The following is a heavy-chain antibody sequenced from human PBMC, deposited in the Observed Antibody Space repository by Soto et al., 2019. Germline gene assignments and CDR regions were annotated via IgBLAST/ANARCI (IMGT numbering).Heavy chain of an antibody. CDR3: ARDSPPPPYFNYYGLDV. V-gene: IGHV4-31*11. CDR1: GGSISTYDYH. CDR2: IFYGGNT. J-gene: IGHJ6*02. Sequence: PSETLSLTCAVSGGSISTYDYHWAWIRQRPGEGLEWIGYIFYGGNTYYNPSLRSRATISLDTSRNQLSLRLTSVTAADAAVYFCARDSPPPPYFNYYGLDVWGHGTTVTVSS.